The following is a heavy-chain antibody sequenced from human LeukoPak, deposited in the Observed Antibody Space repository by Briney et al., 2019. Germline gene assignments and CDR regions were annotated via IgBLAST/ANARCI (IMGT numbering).Heavy chain of an antibody. V-gene: IGHV3-74*01. D-gene: IGHD3-10*01. J-gene: IGHJ4*02. Sequence: PGGSLRLSCAASGFNFSYYWMDWVRQAPGKGLVWVSRISTDGSNTNYADSVKGRFTISRDNAKNTVYLQMKSLRAEDTAVYYCARKYYYSSRIDYWGQGTLVTVS. CDR2: ISTDGSNT. CDR1: GFNFSYYW. CDR3: ARKYYYSSRIDY.